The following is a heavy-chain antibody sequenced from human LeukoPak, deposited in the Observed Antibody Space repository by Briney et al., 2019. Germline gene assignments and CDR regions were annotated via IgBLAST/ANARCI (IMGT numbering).Heavy chain of an antibody. CDR2: ITSTSRST. CDR3: ARGGGTSDY. J-gene: IGHJ4*02. D-gene: IGHD1-26*01. V-gene: IGHV3-48*01. Sequence: GGSLRLSCEASGFTFRSHSMNWVRQAPGKGLEWVSYITSTSRSTYYADSVKGRFTISRDNAKNSLFLQMNSLRAEDTAVYYCARGGGTSDYWGQGTLVTVSS. CDR1: GFTFRSHS.